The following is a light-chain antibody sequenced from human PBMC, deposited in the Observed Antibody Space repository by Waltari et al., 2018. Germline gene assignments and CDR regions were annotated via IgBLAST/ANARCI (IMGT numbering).Light chain of an antibody. J-gene: IGKJ4*01. V-gene: IGKV3-15*01. Sequence: VVSQSPATLSVSPGKTVTLACRASQSVNTNLAWYQQKPGQAPRLLIFAASTRAPGIPSRFGGSGSGTEFTLTITRLQFEDVGVYFWQQYHKWPPGGFGGGTKVEIE. CDR3: QQYHKWPPGG. CDR2: AAS. CDR1: QSVNTN.